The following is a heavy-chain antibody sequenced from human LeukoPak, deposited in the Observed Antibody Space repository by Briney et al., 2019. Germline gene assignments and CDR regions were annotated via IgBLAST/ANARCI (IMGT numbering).Heavy chain of an antibody. CDR2: ISSGSDCT. J-gene: IGHJ2*01. CDR3: AKIGVIGKWYYDV. Sequence: GGSLTLSCAASGFYFSSHGMSWVRQAPWKGPEWVSSISSGSDCTFYADSVKGRFTTSRDNSKNTLYLQMNSLSAGDTAIYYCAKIGVIGKWYYDVWGRGTLVTVSS. CDR1: GFYFSSHG. V-gene: IGHV3-23*01. D-gene: IGHD3-10*01.